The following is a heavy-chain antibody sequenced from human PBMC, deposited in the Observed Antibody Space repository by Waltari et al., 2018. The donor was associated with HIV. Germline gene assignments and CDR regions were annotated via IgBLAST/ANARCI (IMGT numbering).Heavy chain of an antibody. CDR3: AREMYDTSGYYYFDY. CDR2: ISTYNGNT. Sequence: QVQLVQSGAEVKKPGASVKVSCKASGYTFTSSGISWVRQAPGQGLEWMGWISTYNGNTNYAQKLQGRVTMTTDTSTNTAYMDLRSLRSDDTAAYYCAREMYDTSGYYYFDYWGQGTLVTVSS. V-gene: IGHV1-18*01. J-gene: IGHJ4*02. D-gene: IGHD3-22*01. CDR1: GYTFTSSG.